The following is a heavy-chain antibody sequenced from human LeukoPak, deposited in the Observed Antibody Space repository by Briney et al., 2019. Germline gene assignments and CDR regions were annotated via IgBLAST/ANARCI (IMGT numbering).Heavy chain of an antibody. D-gene: IGHD2-15*01. J-gene: IGHJ6*02. CDR2: ISSSSSTI. V-gene: IGHV3-48*02. CDR1: GFAFSSYS. CDR3: ARDGVVVVVVAATPRSYYYYGMDV. Sequence: GGSLRLSCAASGFAFSSYSMNWVRQAPGKGLEWVSYISSSSSTIYYADSVKGRFTISRDNAKNSLYLQMNSLRDEDTAVYYCARDGVVVVVVAATPRSYYYYGMDVWGQGTTVTVSS.